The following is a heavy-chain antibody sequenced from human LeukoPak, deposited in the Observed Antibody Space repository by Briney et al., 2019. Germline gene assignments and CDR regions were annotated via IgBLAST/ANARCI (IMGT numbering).Heavy chain of an antibody. CDR1: GYTLTELS. CDR2: FDPEDGET. Sequence: GASVKVSCKVSGYTLTELSMHWVRQAPGNGLEWMGGFDPEDGETIYAQKFQGRVTMTEDTSTDTAYMELRSLRSDDTAVYYCARGLGVVTAQSEQPKPRYFDLWGRGTQATVSS. CDR3: ARGLGVVTAQSEQPKPRYFDL. D-gene: IGHD2-21*02. V-gene: IGHV1-24*01. J-gene: IGHJ2*01.